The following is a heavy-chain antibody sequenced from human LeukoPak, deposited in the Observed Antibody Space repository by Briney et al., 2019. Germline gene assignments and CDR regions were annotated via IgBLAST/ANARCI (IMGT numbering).Heavy chain of an antibody. CDR2: IYPTDSDT. CDR3: ARQSRGVIETFDI. Sequence: GESLKISGKGSGYTFTTYCIAWVRQVPGQGLEWMGIIYPTDSDTRYSPSFQGQVTISVDKSITTAYLQWSSLQASDTAMYYCARQSRGVIETFDIWGQGTMVTVSS. D-gene: IGHD3-10*01. J-gene: IGHJ3*02. CDR1: GYTFTTYC. V-gene: IGHV5-51*01.